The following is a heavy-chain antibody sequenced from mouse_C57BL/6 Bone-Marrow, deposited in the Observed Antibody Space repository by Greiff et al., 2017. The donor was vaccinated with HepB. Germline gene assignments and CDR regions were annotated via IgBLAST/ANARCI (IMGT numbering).Heavy chain of an antibody. CDR2: IDPSDSYT. Sequence: QVQLQQPGAELVRPGTSVKLSCKASGYTFTSYWMHWVKQRPGQGLEWIGVIDPSDSYTNYNQKFKGKATLTVDTYSSTAYMQLSSLTSEDSAVYYCARTAVVSYWGQGTLVTVSA. CDR1: GYTFTSYW. D-gene: IGHD1-1*01. J-gene: IGHJ3*01. V-gene: IGHV1-59*01. CDR3: ARTAVVSY.